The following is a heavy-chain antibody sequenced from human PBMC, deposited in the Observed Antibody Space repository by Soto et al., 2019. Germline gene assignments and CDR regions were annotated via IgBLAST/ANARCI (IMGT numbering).Heavy chain of an antibody. Sequence: QLHLVQSGAVVKKPGASVTVSCSASGYPVTAYYMHWVRQAPGQGLEWMGGINPATGAAKYTQTFRGRVTMTRDTSTSTVFMELSGLTSEDTAVFYCARGGGVGVAGSAAFDMWGQGTWVTVSS. J-gene: IGHJ3*02. CDR2: INPATGAA. CDR1: GYPVTAYY. V-gene: IGHV1-2*02. CDR3: ARGGGVGVAGSAAFDM. D-gene: IGHD3-3*01.